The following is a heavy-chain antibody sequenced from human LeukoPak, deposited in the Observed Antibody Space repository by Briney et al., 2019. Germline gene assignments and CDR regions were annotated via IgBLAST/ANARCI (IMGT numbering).Heavy chain of an antibody. V-gene: IGHV3-23*01. CDR3: AMGPEMANFDY. CDR1: GFTSSSYA. D-gene: IGHD5-24*01. CDR2: ISADSGST. J-gene: IGHJ4*02. Sequence: GGSLRLSCVASGFTSSSYAMNWVRQAPGKGLEWVSDISADSGSTYYADSVKGRFTISRDNSKNTLYLQMNSLRAEDTAVYYCAMGPEMANFDYWGQGTLVTVSS.